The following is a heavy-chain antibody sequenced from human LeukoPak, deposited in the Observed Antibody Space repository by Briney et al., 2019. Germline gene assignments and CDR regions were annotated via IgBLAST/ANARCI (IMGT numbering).Heavy chain of an antibody. D-gene: IGHD6-13*01. CDR1: GGSISSYY. Sequence: SETLSLTCTVSGGSISSYYWSWIRQPPGKGLEWIGYIYYSGSTNYNPSLKSRVTISVDTSKNRFSLKLSSVTAADTAVYYCARGRGSSSYLGYWGQGTLVTVSS. V-gene: IGHV4-59*01. CDR3: ARGRGSSSYLGY. CDR2: IYYSGST. J-gene: IGHJ4*02.